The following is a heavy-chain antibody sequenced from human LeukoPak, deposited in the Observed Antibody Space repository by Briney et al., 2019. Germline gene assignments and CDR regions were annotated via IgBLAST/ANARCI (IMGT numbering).Heavy chain of an antibody. CDR1: GFTFDDYA. D-gene: IGHD3-10*02. CDR2: ISWNSGSI. V-gene: IGHV3-9*01. Sequence: GGSLRLSCAASGFTFDDYAMHWGRQAPGKGLEWVSGISWNSGSIGYADSVKGRFTISRDNAKNSLYLQMNGLRAEDTALYYCAKDMETDDVNLDFDYWGQGTLVTVSS. CDR3: AKDMETDDVNLDFDY. J-gene: IGHJ4*02.